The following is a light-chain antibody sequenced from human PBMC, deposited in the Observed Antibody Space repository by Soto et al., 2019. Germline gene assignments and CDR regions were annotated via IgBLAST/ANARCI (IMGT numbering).Light chain of an antibody. CDR3: SSYTTSNTYV. J-gene: IGLJ1*01. Sequence: QSVLTQPASVSGSPGQSITVSCTGTSSDIGVYNYVSWYQQHPGKASKLMIYEVRNRPSGVSTRFSGSKSGNTASLTISGLQAEDEADYYCSSYTTSNTYVFGTGTKVTVL. CDR1: SSDIGVYNY. CDR2: EVR. V-gene: IGLV2-14*01.